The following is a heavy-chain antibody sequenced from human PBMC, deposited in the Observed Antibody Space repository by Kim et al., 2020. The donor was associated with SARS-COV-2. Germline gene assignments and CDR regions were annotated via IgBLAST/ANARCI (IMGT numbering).Heavy chain of an antibody. V-gene: IGHV3-30-3*02. CDR3: ARADFGEYGSCF. CDR1: GFTFSSFA. D-gene: IGHD3-10*01. J-gene: IGHJ4*02. Sequence: GGSLRLSCAASGFTFSSFAMHWVRQAPGKGLEWVAVISSDGSNKYYADSVQGRFTISRDNSKNTLYLQMNSLRAEDTAVYYCARADFGEYGSCFWGQGTLVTVSS. CDR2: ISSDGSNK.